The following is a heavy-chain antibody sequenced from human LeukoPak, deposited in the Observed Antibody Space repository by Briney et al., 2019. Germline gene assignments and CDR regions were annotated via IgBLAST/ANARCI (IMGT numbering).Heavy chain of an antibody. CDR2: SYFSSKWYN. CDR3: ARGRGDIDFDY. CDR1: GDSDSSNRAT. Sequence: SQTLSLTCAISGDSDSSNRATWTWIRQSPSRALEWLGRSYFSSKWYNDYAVSVTSRITITADTFYIQFSLQLNAVTAEYTAVYYCARGRGDIDFDYWGQGTLVTVAS. J-gene: IGHJ4*02. V-gene: IGHV6-1*01.